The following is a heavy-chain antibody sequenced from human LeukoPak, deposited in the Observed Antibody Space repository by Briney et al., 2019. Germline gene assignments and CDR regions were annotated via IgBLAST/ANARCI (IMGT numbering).Heavy chain of an antibody. CDR2: INPNSGGT. Sequence: ASVKVSCKASGYTFTGYYMHWVRQAPGQGLEWMGSINPNSGGTNYAQKFQGRVTMTRDTSISTAYMELSRLRSDDTAVYYCARGALYCRGGSCYSRVNYWYFDLWGRGTLVTVSS. V-gene: IGHV1-2*02. CDR3: ARGALYCRGGSCYSRVNYWYFDL. D-gene: IGHD2-15*01. CDR1: GYTFTGYY. J-gene: IGHJ2*01.